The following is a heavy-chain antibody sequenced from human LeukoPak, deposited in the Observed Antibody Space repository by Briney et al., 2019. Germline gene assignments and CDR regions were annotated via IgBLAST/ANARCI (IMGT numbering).Heavy chain of an antibody. CDR3: ARGVTVTTDF. D-gene: IGHD4-17*01. CDR2: IKEDGTDK. Sequence: PGGSLRLSCAASGFTFSSHWMSWVRQAPGKGLEWVANIKEDGTDKYYVDSVKGRFTISRDDAKTSLYLQMNSLRGEGTAIYYCARGVTVTTDFWGQGTLVTVSS. V-gene: IGHV3-7*05. J-gene: IGHJ4*02. CDR1: GFTFSSHW.